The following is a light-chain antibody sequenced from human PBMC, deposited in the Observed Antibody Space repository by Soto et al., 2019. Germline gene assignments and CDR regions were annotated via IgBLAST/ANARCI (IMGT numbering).Light chain of an antibody. CDR3: SSYTRGSTYV. CDR2: EVT. CDR1: SSDVGAYDY. J-gene: IGLJ1*01. Sequence: QSALTQPASVSASPGQSIAISCSGTSSDVGAYDYVSWYQHHPGKAPKLIIYEVTYRPSGVSNRFSASKSGNTASLTLSGLQAEDEADYYFSSYTRGSTYVFGTGTKVTVL. V-gene: IGLV2-14*01.